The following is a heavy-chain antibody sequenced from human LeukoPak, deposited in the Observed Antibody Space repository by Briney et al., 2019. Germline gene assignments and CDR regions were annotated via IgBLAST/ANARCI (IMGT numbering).Heavy chain of an antibody. V-gene: IGHV1-18*01. J-gene: IGHJ6*02. Sequence: GASVKVSCKASGYTFTSYGISWVRQAPGQGLEWMGWISAYNGNTNYAQKLQGRVTMTTDTSTSTAYMELRSLRSDDTAVYYCARESKQYYYDSSGYPYYYYYYGMDVWGQGTTVTVSS. CDR3: ARESKQYYYDSSGYPYYYYYYGMDV. CDR2: ISAYNGNT. CDR1: GYTFTSYG. D-gene: IGHD3-22*01.